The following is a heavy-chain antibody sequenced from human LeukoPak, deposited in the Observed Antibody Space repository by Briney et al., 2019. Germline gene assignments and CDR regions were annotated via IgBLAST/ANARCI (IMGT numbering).Heavy chain of an antibody. J-gene: IGHJ4*02. CDR2: IKQDGSEK. D-gene: IGHD5-18*01. CDR1: GFTFSSYW. CDR3: ASIQLWFRYYFDY. Sequence: GGSLRLSCAASGFTFSSYWMSWVRQAPGKGLEWVANIKQDGSEKYYVDSVKGRLTISRDNAKNSLYLQMNSLRAEDTAVYYCASIQLWFRYYFDYWGQGTLVTVSS. V-gene: IGHV3-7*03.